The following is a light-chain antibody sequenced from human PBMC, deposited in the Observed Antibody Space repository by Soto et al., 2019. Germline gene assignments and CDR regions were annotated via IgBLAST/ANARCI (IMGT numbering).Light chain of an antibody. CDR2: DVS. Sequence: QSALTQPASVSGSPGQAITISCTGTSSDVGVYRHVSWHQQYPGKAPKLMIYDVSDRPSGVSYRFSGSKSGNTASLTISGLQGEDEADYYCSAYITSRSYIFGSGTKVTVL. CDR1: SSDVGVYRH. J-gene: IGLJ1*01. CDR3: SAYITSRSYI. V-gene: IGLV2-14*01.